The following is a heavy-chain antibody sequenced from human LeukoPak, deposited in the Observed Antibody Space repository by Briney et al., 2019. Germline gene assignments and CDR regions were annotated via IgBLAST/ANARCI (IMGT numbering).Heavy chain of an antibody. Sequence: LETLSLTCTVSGGSISSYYWSWIRQPPGKGLEWIGYIYYSGSTNYNPSLKSRVTISVDTSKNQFSLKLSSVTAADTAVYYCASATFEQGYFDYWGQGTLVTVSS. D-gene: IGHD1/OR15-1a*01. CDR2: IYYSGST. CDR1: GGSISSYY. V-gene: IGHV4-59*01. J-gene: IGHJ4*02. CDR3: ASATFEQGYFDY.